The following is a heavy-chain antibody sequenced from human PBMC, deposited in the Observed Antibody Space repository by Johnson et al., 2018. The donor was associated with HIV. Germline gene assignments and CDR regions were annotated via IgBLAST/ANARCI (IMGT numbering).Heavy chain of an antibody. V-gene: IGHV3-7*05. CDR2: IKQAGSEK. CDR3: TTDPWWNGYHAFDI. J-gene: IGHJ3*02. Sequence: VQLVESGGGVVRPGGSLRLSCAASGFTFSNYWMSWVRQAPGKGLEWVANIKQAGSEKDYVGSVKDRFTISRDNAKNSVYLQMNSLKTEDTAVYYCTTDPWWNGYHAFDIWGQGTMVTVSS. D-gene: IGHD1-1*01. CDR1: GFTFSNYW.